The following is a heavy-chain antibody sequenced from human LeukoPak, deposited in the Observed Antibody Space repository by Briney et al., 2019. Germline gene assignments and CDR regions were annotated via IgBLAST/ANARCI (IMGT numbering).Heavy chain of an antibody. V-gene: IGHV3-66*01. Sequence: GGSLRLSCAASGFTVSSNYMSWVRQAPGKGLEWVSVIYSGGSTYYADSVKGRFTISRDNSKNTLYLQMTSLRAEDTAVYYCARDRHSSCGICSSLWGQGTLVTVCS. CDR3: ARDRHSSCGICSSL. J-gene: IGHJ4*02. CDR2: IYSGGST. D-gene: IGHD2-15*01. CDR1: GFTVSSNY.